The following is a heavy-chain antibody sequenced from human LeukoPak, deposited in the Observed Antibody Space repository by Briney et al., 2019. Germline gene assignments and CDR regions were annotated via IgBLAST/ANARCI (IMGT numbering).Heavy chain of an antibody. Sequence: ASVKVSCKASGYTFTGYYMHWVRQAPGQGLEWMGWINPNSGGTNYAQKFQGRVTMTRNTSISTAYMELSSLRSEDTAVYYCARSPSSSRGDYWGQGTLVTVSS. D-gene: IGHD6-13*01. CDR2: INPNSGGT. CDR3: ARSPSSSRGDY. CDR1: GYTFTGYY. J-gene: IGHJ4*02. V-gene: IGHV1-2*02.